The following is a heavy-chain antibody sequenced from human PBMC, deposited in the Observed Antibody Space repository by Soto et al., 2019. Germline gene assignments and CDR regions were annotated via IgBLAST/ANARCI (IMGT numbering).Heavy chain of an antibody. CDR1: GYTFTSYG. CDR3: ARGYLRITMIVVVIGDDAFDI. V-gene: IGHV1-18*01. D-gene: IGHD3-22*01. CDR2: ISAYNGNT. Sequence: ASVKVSCKASGYTFTSYGISWVLQAPGQGLEWMGWISAYNGNTNYAQKLQGRVTMTTDTSTSTAYMELRSLRSDDTAVYYCARGYLRITMIVVVIGDDAFDIWGQGTMVT. J-gene: IGHJ3*02.